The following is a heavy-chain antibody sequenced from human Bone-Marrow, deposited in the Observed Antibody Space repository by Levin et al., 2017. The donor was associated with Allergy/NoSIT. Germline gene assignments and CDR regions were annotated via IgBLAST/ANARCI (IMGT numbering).Heavy chain of an antibody. CDR2: IYYSGST. D-gene: IGHD3-16*02. V-gene: IGHV4-39*07. J-gene: IGHJ6*02. CDR1: GGSISSSSYY. Sequence: SETLSLTCTVSGGSISSSSYYWGWIRQPPGKGLEWIGSIYYSGSTYYNPSLKSRVTISVDTSKNQFSLKLSSVTAADTAVYYCARDTTKPYGDYVWGSYRPPPPFRYYYGMDVWGQGTTVTVSS. CDR3: ARDTTKPYGDYVWGSYRPPPPFRYYYGMDV.